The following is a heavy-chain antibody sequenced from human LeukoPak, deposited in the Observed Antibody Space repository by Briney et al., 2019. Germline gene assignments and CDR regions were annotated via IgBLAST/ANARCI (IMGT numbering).Heavy chain of an antibody. CDR2: IYYSGST. CDR3: ARGADSSGYYSIFYFDY. J-gene: IGHJ4*02. Sequence: SETLSLTCTVSGGSISSYYWNWIRQPPGKGLEWIGYIYYSGSTNYNPSLKSRVTISVDTSKNQFSLKLSSVTAADTAVYYCARGADSSGYYSIFYFDYRGQGTLVTVSS. D-gene: IGHD3-22*01. CDR1: GGSISSYY. V-gene: IGHV4-59*01.